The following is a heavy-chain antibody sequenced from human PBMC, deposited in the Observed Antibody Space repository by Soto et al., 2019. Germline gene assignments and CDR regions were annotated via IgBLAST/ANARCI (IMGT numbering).Heavy chain of an antibody. CDR2: IYYTGNT. J-gene: IGHJ4*02. Sequence: QVQLQESGPGLVKPSETLSLTCTVSGDSVSGGNYLWSWIRQPPGKGLEWIGDIYYTGNTNYNPSLKSRVTISLDKSRNQFSLKLTSATAADTAVYYCATGRYRYGSEYWGQGTLVTDSS. CDR1: GDSVSGGNYL. CDR3: ATGRYRYGSEY. V-gene: IGHV4-61*01. D-gene: IGHD3-10*01.